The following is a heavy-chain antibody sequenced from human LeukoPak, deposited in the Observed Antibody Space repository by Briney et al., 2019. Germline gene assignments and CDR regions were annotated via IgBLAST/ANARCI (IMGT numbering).Heavy chain of an antibody. CDR2: ISYDGSNK. J-gene: IGHJ4*02. CDR3: ARDSIGYSYSSGYAVFDY. D-gene: IGHD3-22*01. CDR1: GFTFSSYA. Sequence: GSLRLSCAASGFTFSSYAMHWVRQAPGKGLERVAVISYDGSNKYYADSVKGRFTISRDNSKNTLYLQMNSLRAEDTAVYYCARDSIGYSYSSGYAVFDYWGQGTLVTVSS. V-gene: IGHV3-30-3*01.